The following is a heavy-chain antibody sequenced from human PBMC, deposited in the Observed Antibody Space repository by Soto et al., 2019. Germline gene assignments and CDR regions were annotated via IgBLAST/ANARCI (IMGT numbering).Heavy chain of an antibody. Sequence: SETLSLTCTVSGGSTSSDNYWSWIRQPPGKGLEWIGHIYYSGNTDYNPSLKSRLAISIDTSKNQFSLKLSSVTAADTAVYFCAREGGESSDGLYYCGSWGQGSLVTVSS. CDR3: AREGGESSDGLYYCGS. V-gene: IGHV4-30-4*01. CDR1: GGSTSSDNY. CDR2: IYYSGNT. J-gene: IGHJ4*02. D-gene: IGHD3-16*01.